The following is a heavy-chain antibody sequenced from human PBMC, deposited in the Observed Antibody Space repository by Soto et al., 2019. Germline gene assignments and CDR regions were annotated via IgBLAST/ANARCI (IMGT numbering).Heavy chain of an antibody. V-gene: IGHV3-30*18. J-gene: IGHJ4*02. CDR2: ISYDGNVK. Sequence: GGSLRLSCAASGFSFSNHGMHWVRQAPGKGLEWVAVISYDGNVKYYADSVKGRFTISRDNYKNTLYLQMNSLRAEDTAVYYCAKDGGVVTGTTWEFDYWGQGTLVTVSS. CDR1: GFSFSNHG. D-gene: IGHD1-7*01. CDR3: AKDGGVVTGTTWEFDY.